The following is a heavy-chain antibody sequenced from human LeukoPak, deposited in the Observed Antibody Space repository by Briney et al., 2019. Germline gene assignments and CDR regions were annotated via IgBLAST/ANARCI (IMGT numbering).Heavy chain of an antibody. CDR2: IYYSGST. V-gene: IGHV4-61*01. D-gene: IGHD6-19*01. CDR3: AREAYTSGWYLDY. J-gene: IGHJ4*02. Sequence: PSETLSLTCTVSGASVSGDSVSSYYWSWIRQPPGKGLEWIGSIYYSGSTNYNPSLKSRVTFSVDMSRNQFSLKVNSVTAADTAVYYCAREAYTSGWYLDYWGQGTLVIVSS. CDR1: GASVSGDSVSSYY.